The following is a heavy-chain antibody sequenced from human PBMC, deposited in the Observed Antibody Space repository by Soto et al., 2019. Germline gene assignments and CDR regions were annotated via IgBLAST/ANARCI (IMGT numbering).Heavy chain of an antibody. CDR3: ARHVHYEAGTYYYYGMDV. CDR2: IDPSDSYT. Sequence: GESLKISCQTSGYTLTNYWIGWVRQMPGKGLEWMGRIDPSDSYTNYSPSFQGHVTISADKSISTAYLQWSSLKASDTAMYYCARHVHYEAGTYYYYGMDVWGQGTTVTVSS. V-gene: IGHV5-10-1*01. CDR1: GYTLTNYW. J-gene: IGHJ6*02. D-gene: IGHD6-19*01.